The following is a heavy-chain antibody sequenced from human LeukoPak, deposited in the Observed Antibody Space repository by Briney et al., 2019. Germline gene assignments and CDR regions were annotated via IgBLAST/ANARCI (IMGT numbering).Heavy chain of an antibody. CDR1: GFTFSSYA. Sequence: GGSLRLSCAASGFTFSSYAMHWVRQAPGKGLEWVAVISYDGSNKYYADSVKGRFTISRDNSKNMLYLQMNSLRAEDTAVYYCARDREIVVAPGPFLDYWGQGTLVTVSS. CDR2: ISYDGSNK. D-gene: IGHD3-22*01. CDR3: ARDREIVVAPGPFLDY. V-gene: IGHV3-30-3*01. J-gene: IGHJ4*02.